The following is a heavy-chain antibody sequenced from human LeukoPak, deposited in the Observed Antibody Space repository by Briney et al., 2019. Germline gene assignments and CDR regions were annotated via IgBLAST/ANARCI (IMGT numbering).Heavy chain of an antibody. J-gene: IGHJ4*02. CDR3: ARGAHGDPHFDY. D-gene: IGHD2-21*02. CDR1: GGSFSGYY. V-gene: IGHV4-34*01. CDR2: INHSGST. Sequence: PSETLSLTCAVYGGSFSGYYWSWIRQPPGKGLEWIGEINHSGSTNYNPSLKSRVTISVDTSKNQFSLKLSSVTAADTAVYYCARGAHGDPHFDYWGQGTLVTVSS.